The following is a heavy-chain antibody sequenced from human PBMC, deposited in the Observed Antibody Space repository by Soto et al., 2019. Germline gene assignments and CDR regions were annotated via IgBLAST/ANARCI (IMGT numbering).Heavy chain of an antibody. CDR2: INNRGDSP. D-gene: IGHD4-17*01. CDR1: GFTFNIYA. Sequence: GGSLRLSCAASGFTFNIYAMTWVRQAPGKGPEWVSGINNRGDSPFYADSVKCRFTFSRDNSKNTLYLQMNSLRVEDTAVYYCAKGVYGDYTWGQGTLVTVSS. V-gene: IGHV3-23*01. J-gene: IGHJ4*01. CDR3: AKGVYGDYT.